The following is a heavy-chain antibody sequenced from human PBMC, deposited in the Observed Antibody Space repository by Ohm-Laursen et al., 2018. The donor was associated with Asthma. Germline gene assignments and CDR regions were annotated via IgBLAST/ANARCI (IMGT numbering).Heavy chain of an antibody. J-gene: IGHJ5*02. CDR2: ISYDGSNK. D-gene: IGHD2-2*01. CDR3: AKGEYRCSSTSCYNWFDP. Sequence: SLRLSCSASGFTFSSYGMHWVRQAPGKGLEWVAVISYDGSNKYYADSVKGRFTISRDNSKNTLYLQMSSLRAEDTAVYYCAKGEYRCSSTSCYNWFDPWGQGTLVTVSS. CDR1: GFTFSSYG. V-gene: IGHV3-30*18.